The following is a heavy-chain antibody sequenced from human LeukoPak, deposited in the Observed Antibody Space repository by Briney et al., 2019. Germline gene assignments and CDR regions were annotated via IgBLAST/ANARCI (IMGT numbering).Heavy chain of an antibody. J-gene: IGHJ4*02. V-gene: IGHV3-9*01. Sequence: PGRSLRLSCAASGFTFDDYAMHWVRQAPGKGLEWVSGISWNSGSIGYADSVKGRFTISRDNAKNSLYLQMNSLRAEDTAVYYCARASVRGVSNFDYWGQGTLVTVSS. D-gene: IGHD3-10*01. CDR1: GFTFDDYA. CDR2: ISWNSGSI. CDR3: ARASVRGVSNFDY.